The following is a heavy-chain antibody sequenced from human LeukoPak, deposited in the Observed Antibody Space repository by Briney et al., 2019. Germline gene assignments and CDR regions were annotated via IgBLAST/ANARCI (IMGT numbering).Heavy chain of an antibody. Sequence: PGGSLRLFCAASGFIFSNYAMHWVRQAAGKGLEWVGVISYDGSNKYYADSVKGRFTISRDNSKNTGYLQMNSLRGDDTAVYYCAKSTGYSSGWFDYWGQGTLVTVSS. CDR2: ISYDGSNK. D-gene: IGHD6-19*01. CDR3: AKSTGYSSGWFDY. CDR1: GFIFSNYA. V-gene: IGHV3-30*18. J-gene: IGHJ4*02.